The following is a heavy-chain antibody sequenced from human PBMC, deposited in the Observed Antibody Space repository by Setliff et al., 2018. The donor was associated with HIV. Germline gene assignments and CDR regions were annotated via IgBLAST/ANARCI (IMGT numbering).Heavy chain of an antibody. D-gene: IGHD5-12*01. CDR2: ISSASSAT. V-gene: IGHV3-48*04. CDR3: ARVVATSDY. J-gene: IGHJ4*02. CDR1: GFTFSRYA. Sequence: GGSLRLSCAASGFTFSRYAMNWVRQAPGKGLEWISYISSASSATDYADSVKGRFTVSRDNAKNSLFLQVNSLRAEDTAVYYCARVVATSDYWGQGTLVTVSS.